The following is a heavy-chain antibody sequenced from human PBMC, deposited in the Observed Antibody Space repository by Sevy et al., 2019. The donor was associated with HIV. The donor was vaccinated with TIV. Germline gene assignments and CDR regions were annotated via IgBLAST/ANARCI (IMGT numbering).Heavy chain of an antibody. V-gene: IGHV4-30-4*01. J-gene: IGHJ5*02. D-gene: IGHD6-6*01. CDR1: GGSISSGNYY. CDR2: ISYTGNT. CDR3: AREATEYTSSSVWFDP. Sequence: SETLSLTCTVSGGSISSGNYYWHWIRQPPGKGLEWIGYISYTGNTYYNPSLKSPVTFSVDTSNNQFSLRLTSVTAADTAVYYCAREATEYTSSSVWFDPWGQGTLVTVSS.